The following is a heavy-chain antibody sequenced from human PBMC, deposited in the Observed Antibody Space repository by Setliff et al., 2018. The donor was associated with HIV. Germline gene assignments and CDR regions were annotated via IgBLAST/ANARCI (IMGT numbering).Heavy chain of an antibody. CDR1: DGSVRSSSYY. V-gene: IGHV4-39*01. J-gene: IGHJ4*02. CDR2: IYYSGSA. D-gene: IGHD2-2*02. CDR3: ARRGWNGYKAFDY. Sequence: PSETLSLTCTVSDGSVRSSSYYWGWIRQPPGKGLEWIGSIYYSGSAYYNPSLKSRVTISVDTSKNQFSLKLNSVTAADAAVFYCARRGWNGYKAFDYRGQGTLVTVSS.